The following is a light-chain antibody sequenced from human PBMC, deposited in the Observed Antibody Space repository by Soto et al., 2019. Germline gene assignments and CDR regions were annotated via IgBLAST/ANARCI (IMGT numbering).Light chain of an antibody. V-gene: IGLV2-14*01. CDR3: TSYTSSSTLV. J-gene: IGLJ2*01. CDR2: DVS. CDR1: SSDVGTYNY. Sequence: QSALTQPASVSGSPGQSITISCTGTSSDVGTYNYVSWYQQHAGKVPKLMIYDVSNRPSGVSDRFSGSKSGNTASLTISGLQAEDEADYDCTSYTSSSTLVFGGGTKVTVL.